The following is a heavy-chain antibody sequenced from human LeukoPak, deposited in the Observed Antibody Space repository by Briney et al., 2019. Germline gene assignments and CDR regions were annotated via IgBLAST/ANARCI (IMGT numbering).Heavy chain of an antibody. V-gene: IGHV3-23*01. D-gene: IGHD3-22*01. CDR3: ATYSSLNRREFQY. CDR2: VSDGSGDNT. CDR1: GLTFRSYA. J-gene: IGHJ1*01. Sequence: GGSLRLSCAASGLTFRSYAMSWVRQAPGKGLEWVSAVSDGSGDNTYYADSVKGRFTISRDNSKNTLYLQMNSLRAEDTAVYYCATYSSLNRREFQYWGQGTLLTVSS.